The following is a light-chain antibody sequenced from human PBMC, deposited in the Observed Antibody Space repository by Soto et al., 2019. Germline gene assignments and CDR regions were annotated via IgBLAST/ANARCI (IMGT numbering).Light chain of an antibody. CDR2: EVS. V-gene: IGLV2-14*03. CDR3: SSYTSTSTPWV. Sequence: QSVLTQPASVSGSPGQSITISCSGTSSDIGSYNHVAWYQQFPGKSPKLMIYEVSNRPSGVSNRFSGSKSGNTASLTISGLQPEDEGDYYCSSYTSTSTPWVFGGGTKVTVL. J-gene: IGLJ3*02. CDR1: SSDIGSYNH.